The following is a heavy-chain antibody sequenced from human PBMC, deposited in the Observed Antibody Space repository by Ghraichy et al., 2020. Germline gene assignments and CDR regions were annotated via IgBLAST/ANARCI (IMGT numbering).Heavy chain of an antibody. CDR1: GGSISSGSYY. V-gene: IGHV4-61*02. CDR2: IYTSGST. CDR3: ARDSYYGSGFDY. J-gene: IGHJ4*02. D-gene: IGHD3-10*01. Sequence: SETLSLTCTVSGGSISSGSYYWSWIRQPAGKGLEWIGRIYTSGSTNYNPSLKSRVTISVDTSKNQFSLKLSSVTAADTAVYYCARDSYYGSGFDYWGQGTLVTVSS.